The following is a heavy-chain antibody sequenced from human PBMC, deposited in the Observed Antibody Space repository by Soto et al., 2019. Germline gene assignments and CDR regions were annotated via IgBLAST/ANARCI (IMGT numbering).Heavy chain of an antibody. CDR2: VNPSGGST. CDR3: CEP. Sequence: ASVKVSCKASGYIFTAYSMHWVRQAPGQGLEWMGVVNPSGGSTNYAQKFQGRITMTRDTSTSTVYMDLSSLTSEDTAVYYWCEPWGQGTQVTVSS. V-gene: IGHV1-46*01. CDR1: GYIFTAYS. J-gene: IGHJ5*02.